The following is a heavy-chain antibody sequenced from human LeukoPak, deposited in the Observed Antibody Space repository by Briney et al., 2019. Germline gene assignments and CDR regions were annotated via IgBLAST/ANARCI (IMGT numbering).Heavy chain of an antibody. D-gene: IGHD2-21*02. V-gene: IGHV3-73*01. CDR2: IRSKANSYAT. Sequence: GGSLRLSCAASGFTFSGSAMHWVRQASGKGLEWVGRIRSKANSYATAYAASVKGRFTISRDDSKNTAYLQMNSLKTEDTAVYYCTRRMVTLDAFDIWGQGTMVTVSS. J-gene: IGHJ3*02. CDR3: TRRMVTLDAFDI. CDR1: GFTFSGSA.